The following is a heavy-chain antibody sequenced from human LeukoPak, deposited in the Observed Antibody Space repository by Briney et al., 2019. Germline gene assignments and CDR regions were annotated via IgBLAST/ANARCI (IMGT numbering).Heavy chain of an antibody. CDR2: INSDGSST. Sequence: PGGSLRLSCAASGFTFSSYWMHWVRQAPGKGLVWVSRINSDGSSTSYADSVKGRFTISRDNAKNSLYLQMNSLRAEDTAVYYCARDWAGYQDAFDIWGQGTMVTVSS. CDR3: ARDWAGYQDAFDI. CDR1: GFTFSSYW. D-gene: IGHD2-15*01. V-gene: IGHV3-74*01. J-gene: IGHJ3*02.